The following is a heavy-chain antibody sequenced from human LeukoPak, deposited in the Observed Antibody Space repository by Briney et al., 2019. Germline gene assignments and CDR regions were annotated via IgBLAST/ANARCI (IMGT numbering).Heavy chain of an antibody. Sequence: GGSLRLSCAASGFTFSNAWMSWVRQAPGKGLEWVGRIKSKTDGGTTDYAAPVKGRFTISRDDSKNTLYLQMNSLKTEDTAVYYCTTLRLDIVVVVAADYFDYWGQGTLVTVSS. CDR2: IKSKTDGGTT. D-gene: IGHD2-15*01. CDR3: TTLRLDIVVVVAADYFDY. CDR1: GFTFSNAW. V-gene: IGHV3-15*01. J-gene: IGHJ4*02.